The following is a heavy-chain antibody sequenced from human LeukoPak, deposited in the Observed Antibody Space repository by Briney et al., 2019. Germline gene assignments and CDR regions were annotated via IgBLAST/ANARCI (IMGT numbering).Heavy chain of an antibody. J-gene: IGHJ4*02. V-gene: IGHV4-59*11. CDR2: IYYSGST. D-gene: IGHD3-22*01. CDR3: ARYYYDSSGYYIDGHFDY. Sequence: SETLSLTCTVSGGSISSHYWSWIRQPPGKGLEWIGYIYYSGSTNYNPSFKSRVTISADTSKNQFSLKLSSVTAADTAVYYCARYYYDSSGYYIDGHFDYWGQGTLVTVSS. CDR1: GGSISSHY.